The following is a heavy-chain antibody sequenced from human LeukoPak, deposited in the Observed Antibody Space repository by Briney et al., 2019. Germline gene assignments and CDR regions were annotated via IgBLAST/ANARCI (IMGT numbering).Heavy chain of an antibody. D-gene: IGHD5-12*01. J-gene: IGHJ4*02. CDR3: ARESGYSGYDLRGVVGY. CDR2: IYYSGTT. CDR1: GGSINNYW. Sequence: SGTLSLPCIVSGGSINNYWLSWIRQPPGKGLGWDGGIYYSGTTYYNPSLKSRVTISVDTSKNQFSLKLSSVTAADTAVYYCARESGYSGYDLRGVVGYWGQGTLVTVSS. V-gene: IGHV4-59*12.